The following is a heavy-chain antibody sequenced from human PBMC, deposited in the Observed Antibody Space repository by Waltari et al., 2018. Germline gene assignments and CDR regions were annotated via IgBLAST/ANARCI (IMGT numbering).Heavy chain of an antibody. CDR2: IKVDGSQK. D-gene: IGHD4-4*01. CDR3: ARDPHYSNFDY. Sequence: EVHLVESGGGLVQPGGSLRLSCADSGFTFSTYWMTWVRQAPGKWLEWLANIKVDGSQKNYVDSVKGRFTISIDTANNSLYLQMNSLRAEDTAVYYCARDPHYSNFDYWGQGTLVTVSS. CDR1: GFTFSTYW. J-gene: IGHJ4*02. V-gene: IGHV3-7*01.